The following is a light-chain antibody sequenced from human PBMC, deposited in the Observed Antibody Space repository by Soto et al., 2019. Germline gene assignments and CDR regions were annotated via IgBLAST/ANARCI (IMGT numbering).Light chain of an antibody. V-gene: IGKV3-15*01. CDR3: QQYNNWPWT. Sequence: DIVLTQSPATLSLSPGERATLSCRASQSVSSYLAWYQQKPGQAPRLLIYGASTRATSFPARFSGSGSGTDFTLTISSLQSEDFAVYYCQQYNNWPWTFGQGTKVDIK. CDR1: QSVSSY. CDR2: GAS. J-gene: IGKJ1*01.